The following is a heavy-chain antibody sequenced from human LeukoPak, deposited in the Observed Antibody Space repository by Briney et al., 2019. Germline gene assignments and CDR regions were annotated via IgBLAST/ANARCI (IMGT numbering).Heavy chain of an antibody. J-gene: IGHJ4*02. CDR1: GFTFPDYY. CDR3: ARAQVYAIRHNYYFDY. V-gene: IGHV1-2*02. CDR2: INPNSGGA. Sequence: ASVKVSCKASGFTFPDYYIHWVRQAPGQGLEWMGWINPNSGGANYAQKFRGRVTMTGDTSITTAYMELSRLRSDDTAVYFCARAQVYAIRHNYYFDYWGQGTLVTVSS. D-gene: IGHD2-8*01.